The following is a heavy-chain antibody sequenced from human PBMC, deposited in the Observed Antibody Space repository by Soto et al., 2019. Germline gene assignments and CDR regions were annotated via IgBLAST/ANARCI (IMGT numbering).Heavy chain of an antibody. CDR1: GYTFTRYS. J-gene: IGHJ4*02. D-gene: IGHD1-26*01. CDR2: INPGSGST. Sequence: QVQLVQSGAEVKKPGASVKVSCEASGYTFTRYSINWVRQAPGQGLEWMGMINPGSGSTTYTQRFEGRVTMTRDTSTSTVYVDLSSLRSDDTAVYYCARGTVGAKYFDYWGQGTLVTVSS. CDR3: ARGTVGAKYFDY. V-gene: IGHV1-46*01.